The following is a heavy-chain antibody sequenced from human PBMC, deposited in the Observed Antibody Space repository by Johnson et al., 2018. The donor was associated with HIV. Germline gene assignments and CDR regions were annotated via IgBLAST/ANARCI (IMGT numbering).Heavy chain of an antibody. Sequence: VQLVESGGGLVQPGRSLRLSCAASGFTFDDYAMHWVRQAPGKGLEWVSGISWNSGSIGYADSVKGRFTISRDNAKNSLYLQMNSLRAEDTALYYCAKDRGLERRGLAFDIWGQGTMVTGSS. V-gene: IGHV3-9*01. D-gene: IGHD1-1*01. CDR2: ISWNSGSI. CDR3: AKDRGLERRGLAFDI. CDR1: GFTFDDYA. J-gene: IGHJ3*02.